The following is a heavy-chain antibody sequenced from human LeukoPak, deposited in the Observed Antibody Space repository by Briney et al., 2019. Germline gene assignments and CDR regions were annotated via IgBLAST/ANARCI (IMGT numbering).Heavy chain of an antibody. J-gene: IGHJ5*02. V-gene: IGHV4-59*01. Sequence: SETLSLTCTVSGGSISNYYWSWIRQPPGKELEWIGYIYYSGSTNYNPSLKSRVTISVDTSKNQFSLKLSSVTAADTAVYYCARDRHGSGSAHSFGPWGQGTLVTVSS. D-gene: IGHD3-10*01. CDR1: GGSISNYY. CDR2: IYYSGST. CDR3: ARDRHGSGSAHSFGP.